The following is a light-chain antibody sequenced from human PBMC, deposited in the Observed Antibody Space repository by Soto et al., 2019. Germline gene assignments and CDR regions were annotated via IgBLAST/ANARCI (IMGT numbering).Light chain of an antibody. CDR1: QSISSY. V-gene: IGKV1-39*01. CDR3: QQSYSTWT. J-gene: IGKJ1*01. Sequence: DIQMTQSPSSLSASVGDRVTITCRASQSISSYLNWYQQKPGKAPKLLIYAASSLQSGVPSRFSGSGSGTDYTLNISSLQPEDFATYYCQQSYSTWTFGQGTKEKIK. CDR2: AAS.